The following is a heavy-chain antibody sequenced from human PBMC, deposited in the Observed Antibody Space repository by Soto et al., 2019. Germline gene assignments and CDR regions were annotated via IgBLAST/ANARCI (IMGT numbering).Heavy chain of an antibody. Sequence: GGSLRLSCAASGFTVSSNYMSWVRQAPGKGLEWVSVIYSGGSTYYADSVKGRFTISRDNSKNTLYLQMNSLRAEDTAVYYCARDLSTVEWGGDCYPFYVMDVWGQRSPVTVSS. CDR1: GFTVSSNY. CDR2: IYSGGST. V-gene: IGHV3-53*01. D-gene: IGHD2-21*02. CDR3: ARDLSTVEWGGDCYPFYVMDV. J-gene: IGHJ6*02.